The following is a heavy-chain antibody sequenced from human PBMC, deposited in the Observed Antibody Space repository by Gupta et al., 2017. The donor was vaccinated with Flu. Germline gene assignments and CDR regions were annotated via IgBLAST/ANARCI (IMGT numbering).Heavy chain of an antibody. CDR2: IYYSGST. CDR1: GGSISSYY. CDR3: ARHGGYGMDV. J-gene: IGHJ6*02. V-gene: IGHV4-59*08. Sequence: QVQLQESGPGLVKPSETLSLTCTVSGGSISSYYWSWIRQPPGKGLEWIGYIYYSGSTNYNPSLKSRVTISVDTSKNQFSLKLSSVTAADTAVYYGARHGGYGMDVWGQGTTVTVSS. D-gene: IGHD3-16*01.